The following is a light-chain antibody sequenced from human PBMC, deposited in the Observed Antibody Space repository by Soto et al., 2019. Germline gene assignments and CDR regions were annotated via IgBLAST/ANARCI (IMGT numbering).Light chain of an antibody. CDR1: SSDVGSYNH. Sequence: QSALTQPASVSGSPGQSIAISCTGTSSDVGSYNHVSWYQQYPGKAPKLMIYEVTNRPSGVSNRFSGSKSGSTASLTISGRQAEDEAEYYCNSLSATGTSYVFGTGTKVTVL. CDR2: EVT. CDR3: NSLSATGTSYV. J-gene: IGLJ1*01. V-gene: IGLV2-14*01.